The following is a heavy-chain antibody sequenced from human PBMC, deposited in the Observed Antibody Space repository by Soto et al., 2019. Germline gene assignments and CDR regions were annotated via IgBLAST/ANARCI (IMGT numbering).Heavy chain of an antibody. Sequence: EVQLVESGGGLVQPGRSLRLSCAASGFTFDDYAMHWVRQAPGKGLEWVSGISWNSGSIGYADSVKGRFTISRDNANNSLYLQMNSLRPEDTALYYCAKDGATKGWPFDYWGQGTLVTVSS. CDR3: AKDGATKGWPFDY. CDR1: GFTFDDYA. V-gene: IGHV3-9*01. CDR2: ISWNSGSI. D-gene: IGHD1-26*01. J-gene: IGHJ4*02.